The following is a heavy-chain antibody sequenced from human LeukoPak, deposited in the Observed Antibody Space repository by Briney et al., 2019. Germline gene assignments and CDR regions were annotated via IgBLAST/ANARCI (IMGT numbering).Heavy chain of an antibody. Sequence: SETPSLTCTVSGGSISNYYWSWIRQPPGKGLEWIGHIYYSGATKYNPSLKSRITISADTSKNQFSLMLSSVTAADTAVYYCARFGITVVRGGKYYFDYWGQGTLVTVSS. CDR3: ARFGITVVRGGKYYFDY. CDR2: IYYSGAT. V-gene: IGHV4-59*08. CDR1: GGSISNYY. D-gene: IGHD3-10*01. J-gene: IGHJ4*02.